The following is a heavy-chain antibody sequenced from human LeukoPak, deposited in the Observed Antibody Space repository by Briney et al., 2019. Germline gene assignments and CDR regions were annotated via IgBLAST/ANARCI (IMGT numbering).Heavy chain of an antibody. D-gene: IGHD3-10*01. CDR3: VTDQTGRHPYFFDY. Sequence: PGGSLRLSCAASGFNFSTYWMTWVRQVLGKGLEWVANIKEDGSEIYYVDAVEGRFSISRDNAKTSLYLQMNNLSVADTAVYYCVTDQTGRHPYFFDYWGQGTLVTVSS. CDR2: IKEDGSEI. CDR1: GFNFSTYW. V-gene: IGHV3-7*01. J-gene: IGHJ4*02.